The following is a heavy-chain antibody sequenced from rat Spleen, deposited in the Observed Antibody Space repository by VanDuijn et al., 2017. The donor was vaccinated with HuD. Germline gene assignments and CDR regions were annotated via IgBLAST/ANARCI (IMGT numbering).Heavy chain of an antibody. CDR1: GFTFSDYG. J-gene: IGHJ3*01. D-gene: IGHD1-11*01. Sequence: EVQLVESGGGLVQPGRSLKLSCVASGFTFSDYGMNWIRQAPGKGLEWVAYISSSSDTIYYADTMKGRFTISRDNAKNTLYLQLSSLRSEDTATYYCTRDRYGGSAYNWFAYWGQGTLVTVSS. V-gene: IGHV5-34*01. CDR3: TRDRYGGSAYNWFAY. CDR2: ISSSSDTI.